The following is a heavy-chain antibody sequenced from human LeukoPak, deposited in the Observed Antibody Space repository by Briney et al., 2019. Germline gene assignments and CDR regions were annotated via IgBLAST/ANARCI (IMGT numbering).Heavy chain of an antibody. J-gene: IGHJ2*01. V-gene: IGHV3-30*02. CDR3: AKDRFNSSGINWYFDL. Sequence: GGSLRLSCAASGFTFSSYGMHWVRQAPGKGLEWVAFIRYDGSNKYYADSVKGRFTISRDNSKNTLYLQMNSLRAEDTAVYYCAKDRFNSSGINWYFDLWGRGTLVTVSS. D-gene: IGHD6-25*01. CDR1: GFTFSSYG. CDR2: IRYDGSNK.